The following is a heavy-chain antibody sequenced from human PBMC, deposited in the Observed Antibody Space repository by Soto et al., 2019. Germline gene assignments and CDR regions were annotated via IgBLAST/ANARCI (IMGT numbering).Heavy chain of an antibody. Sequence: GGSLRLSCAASGFTFSGSAMHWVRQASGKGLEWVGRIRSKANSYATAYAASVKGRFTISRDDSKNTAYLQMNSLKTEDTAVYYCTRLVSGYDSYYYGMAVWGQGTTVTVSS. J-gene: IGHJ6*02. CDR1: GFTFSGSA. CDR3: TRLVSGYDSYYYGMAV. V-gene: IGHV3-73*01. CDR2: IRSKANSYAT. D-gene: IGHD5-12*01.